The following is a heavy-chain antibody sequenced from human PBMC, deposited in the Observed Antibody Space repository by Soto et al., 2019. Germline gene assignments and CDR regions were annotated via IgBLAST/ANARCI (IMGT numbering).Heavy chain of an antibody. Sequence: QVQLQESGPGLVKPSQTLSLTCTVSGGSISSGDYYWSWIRQPPGKGLEWIGYIFYIGSTYYNPSLKSRVTISVDTSKNQFSLKLGSVTAADTAVYYCARWLGYGPHFDYWGQGTLGTVSS. CDR2: IFYIGST. CDR1: GGSISSGDYY. CDR3: ARWLGYGPHFDY. V-gene: IGHV4-30-4*01. D-gene: IGHD5-12*01. J-gene: IGHJ4*02.